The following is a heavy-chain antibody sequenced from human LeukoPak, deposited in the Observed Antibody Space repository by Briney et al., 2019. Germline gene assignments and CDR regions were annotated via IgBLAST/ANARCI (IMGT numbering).Heavy chain of an antibody. J-gene: IGHJ6*02. CDR2: ISYSGST. CDR1: GGSISSYY. D-gene: IGHD3-10*01. Sequence: SSETLSFTCTVSGGSISSYYWSWIRQPPGKGLEWIGFISYSGSTNYNPSLKSRVTISVDTSKNHFSLKLSSVTAADTAVYYCAREAVAGGSGSNYYYYGMDVWGQGTTVTVSS. CDR3: AREAVAGGSGSNYYYYGMDV. V-gene: IGHV4-59*01.